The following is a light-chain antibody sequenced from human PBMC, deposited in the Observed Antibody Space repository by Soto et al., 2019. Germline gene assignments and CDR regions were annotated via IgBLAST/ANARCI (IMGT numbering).Light chain of an antibody. J-gene: IGLJ2*01. CDR3: AAWDDSLSGFVV. V-gene: IGLV1-47*01. CDR2: RNN. Sequence: QLVLTQPPSASGTPGQRVTISCSGSSSNIGSNYVYWYQQLPGTAPKLLIYRNNQRPSGVPDRFSGSKSGTSASRAISGLRAEDEADYYCAAWDDSLSGFVVFGGGTKLTVL. CDR1: SSNIGSNY.